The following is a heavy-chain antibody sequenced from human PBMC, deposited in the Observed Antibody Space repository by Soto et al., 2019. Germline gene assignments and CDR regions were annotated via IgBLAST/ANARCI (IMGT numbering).Heavy chain of an antibody. CDR1: GFTFYYYA. D-gene: IGHD5-12*01. J-gene: IGHJ6*04. Sequence: PGGSLRLSCAASGFTFYYYAMHWVRQAPGKGLEWVSGINWSSGSIGYADSVKGRFTISRDNAKNSLYLQMNSLRADDTALYYCAKRVYSGYTRGAFDTWGKGKTLPVSS. V-gene: IGHV3-9*01. CDR2: INWSSGSI. CDR3: AKRVYSGYTRGAFDT.